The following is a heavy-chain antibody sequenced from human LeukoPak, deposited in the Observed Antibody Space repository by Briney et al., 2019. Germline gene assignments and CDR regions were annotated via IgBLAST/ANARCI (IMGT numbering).Heavy chain of an antibody. D-gene: IGHD3-16*01. CDR3: ARVRQVMITFGGVIDP. J-gene: IGHJ5*02. Sequence: SETLSLTCAVSGGSISSGGYSGSWIRQPPGKGLEWIVYIYHSGSTYYNPSIKSRVTISVDRSKNQFSLKLSSVPAADTAVYYCARVRQVMITFGGVIDPWGQGTLVTVSS. V-gene: IGHV4-30-2*01. CDR1: GGSISSGGYS. CDR2: IYHSGST.